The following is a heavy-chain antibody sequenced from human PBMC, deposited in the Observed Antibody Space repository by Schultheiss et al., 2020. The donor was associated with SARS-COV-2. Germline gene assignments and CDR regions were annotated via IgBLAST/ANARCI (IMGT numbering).Heavy chain of an antibody. D-gene: IGHD4-17*01. J-gene: IGHJ2*01. V-gene: IGHV1-69*01. CDR2: IIPILGSP. CDR3: ARGGGHDYGDYWYFDL. CDR1: GGTFSTYP. Sequence: ISCKTSGGTFSTYPISWVRQAPGRGLEWLGGIIPILGSPNYAQNFQGRVTIIADESTSTAYMELSSLTSDDTAVYYCARGGGHDYGDYWYFDLWGRGALVTVSS.